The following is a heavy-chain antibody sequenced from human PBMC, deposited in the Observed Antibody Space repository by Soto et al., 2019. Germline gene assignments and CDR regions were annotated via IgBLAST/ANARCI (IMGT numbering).Heavy chain of an antibody. Sequence: QVQLVQSESEVKKPGASVKVSCRASGYTFRSYGIAWVRRAPGQGLEWVGWISPYNGNRDYAQNFQGRVTLTIDTSTTTAYMDLTGLRPDDTAVYYCARESSSVTGRGWLGPWGQGTLVTVSS. CDR3: ARESSSVTGRGWLGP. D-gene: IGHD2-2*01. J-gene: IGHJ5*02. V-gene: IGHV1-18*01. CDR2: ISPYNGNR. CDR1: GYTFRSYG.